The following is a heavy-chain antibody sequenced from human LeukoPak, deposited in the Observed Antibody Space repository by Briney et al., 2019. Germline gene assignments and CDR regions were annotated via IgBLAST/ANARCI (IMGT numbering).Heavy chain of an antibody. Sequence: SETLSLTCAVYGGSFSGYYWSWIRQPPGKGLEWIGEINHSGSTNYNPSLKSRVTISVDTSKNQFSLKLSSVTAADTAVYYCAGSYYDILTGYYYWGQGTLVTVSS. V-gene: IGHV4-34*01. CDR1: GGSFSGYY. CDR2: INHSGST. J-gene: IGHJ4*02. D-gene: IGHD3-9*01. CDR3: AGSYYDILTGYYY.